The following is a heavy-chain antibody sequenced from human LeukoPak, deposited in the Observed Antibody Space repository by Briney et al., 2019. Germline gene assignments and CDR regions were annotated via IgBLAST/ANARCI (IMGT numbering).Heavy chain of an antibody. V-gene: IGHV1-58*02. CDR1: GFTFSNSA. CDR3: AIHRYGDRYFDY. D-gene: IGHD4-17*01. Sequence: SVKVSCKASGFTFSNSAMQWVRQARGQRLEWIGWIIVGSGKTHYAQNFQERVTITRDMSTNTAYMELSNLRSEDTAVYYCAIHRYGDRYFDYWGQGTLVTVSS. J-gene: IGHJ4*02. CDR2: IIVGSGKT.